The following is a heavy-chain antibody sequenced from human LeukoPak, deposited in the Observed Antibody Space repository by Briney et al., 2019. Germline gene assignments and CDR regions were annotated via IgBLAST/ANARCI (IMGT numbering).Heavy chain of an antibody. D-gene: IGHD6-13*01. V-gene: IGHV4-4*07. CDR3: ARESTVAGTARYLDY. Sequence: SETLSLTCTVSGGSISSYYWSWIRQPAGKGLEGIGRIYTSGSTNYSPSLKSRVTMSVDTSKNEFSLKLNSVTAADTAVYYCARESTVAGTARYLDYWGQGTLVTVSS. CDR1: GGSISSYY. J-gene: IGHJ4*02. CDR2: IYTSGST.